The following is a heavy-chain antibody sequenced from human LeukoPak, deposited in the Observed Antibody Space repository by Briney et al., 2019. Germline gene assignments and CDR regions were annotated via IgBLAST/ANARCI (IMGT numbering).Heavy chain of an antibody. J-gene: IGHJ5*02. D-gene: IGHD1-1*01. CDR2: IWYDGSNK. CDR3: AKDLSGTGLNWFDP. Sequence: GGSLRLSCAASGFTFSSYGMHWVRQAPGKGLEWVAVIWYDGSNKYYADSVKGRFTISRDNSKNTLYLQMNSLRAEDTAVYYCAKDLSGTGLNWFDPWGQGTLVTVSS. V-gene: IGHV3-33*06. CDR1: GFTFSSYG.